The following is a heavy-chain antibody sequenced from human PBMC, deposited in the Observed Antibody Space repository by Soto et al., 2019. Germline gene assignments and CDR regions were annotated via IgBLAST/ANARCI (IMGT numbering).Heavy chain of an antibody. V-gene: IGHV3-23*01. Sequence: RLSCAGSGFTLSTYGMTWVRQAPGKGLEWVSAITGTGGNTYYVDSVKGRFTSSRDNSKNMLYLQMNSVRVEDTAVYYCARIRGYWYGLDVWGQGTTVTVSS. CDR1: GFTLSTYG. J-gene: IGHJ6*02. CDR3: ARIRGYWYGLDV. CDR2: ITGTGGNT.